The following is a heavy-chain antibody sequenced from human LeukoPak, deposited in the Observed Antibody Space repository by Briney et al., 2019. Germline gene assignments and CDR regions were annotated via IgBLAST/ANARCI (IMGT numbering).Heavy chain of an antibody. CDR3: ARDLDEAFDI. Sequence: ASVTVSCKASGYTFTEYYIHWVRQAPGQGLEWMGWINPKTGSTNYPQKFQGRVTMTRDTSISTTNMELSRLRSDDTAVYFCARDLDEAFDIWGQGTMVAVCS. D-gene: IGHD1-1*01. CDR2: INPKTGST. CDR1: GYTFTEYY. V-gene: IGHV1-2*02. J-gene: IGHJ3*02.